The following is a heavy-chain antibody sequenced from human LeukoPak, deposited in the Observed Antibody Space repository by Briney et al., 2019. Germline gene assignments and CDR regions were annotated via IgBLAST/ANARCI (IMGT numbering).Heavy chain of an antibody. CDR1: GFTISSNV. CDR3: LKPYDY. V-gene: IGHV3-64D*06. CDR2: ISSSGGST. Sequence: GGSLRLSCSASGFTISSNVMHWVRQAPGKGLEYVSAISSSGGSTFYSDSVKGRFTISRDNSKNTLYLQMSSLRTEDTAVYYCLKPYDYWGQGTLVTVSS. J-gene: IGHJ4*02.